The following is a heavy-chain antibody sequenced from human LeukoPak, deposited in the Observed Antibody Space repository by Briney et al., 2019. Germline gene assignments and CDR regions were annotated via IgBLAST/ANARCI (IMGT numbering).Heavy chain of an antibody. J-gene: IGHJ4*02. Sequence: GGSLRISCAASGFTFSSYSMNWARQAPGKGLELVSSISSSGSHMYYADSVKGRFTISRDNAKNSLNLQMNSLRAEDTAVYYCARLTFGGVIGFDYWGQGTLVTVSS. D-gene: IGHD3-16*02. V-gene: IGHV3-21*01. CDR3: ARLTFGGVIGFDY. CDR1: GFTFSSYS. CDR2: ISSSGSHM.